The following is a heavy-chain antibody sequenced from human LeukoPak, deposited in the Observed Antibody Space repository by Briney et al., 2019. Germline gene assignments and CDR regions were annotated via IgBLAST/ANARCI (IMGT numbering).Heavy chain of an antibody. CDR2: ISSDGSTI. V-gene: IGHV3-48*01. J-gene: IGHJ6*04. CDR1: GFTFSTYS. D-gene: IGHD3-10*02. Sequence: GGSLRLSCAASGFTFSTYSMNWVRQAPGKVLQWVSYISSDGSTIYYADSVKGRFTISRDKAKSSLHLQMNSLRAEDTAVYYCAELGITMIGGVWGKGTTVTISS. CDR3: AELGITMIGGV.